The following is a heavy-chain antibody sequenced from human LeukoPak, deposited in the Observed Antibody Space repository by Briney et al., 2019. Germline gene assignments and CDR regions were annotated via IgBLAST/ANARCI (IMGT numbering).Heavy chain of an antibody. Sequence: SGGSLRLSCAASGFTFSDSYMSWIRQAPGKGLGWVSYISSSASTIYYADSVKDRFRISRDNAKNSLYLQMTSLRAEDTAVYYCARIRIHHWFDPWGQGTLVTVSS. CDR1: GFTFSDSY. D-gene: IGHD2-21*01. CDR2: ISSSASTI. J-gene: IGHJ5*02. CDR3: ARIRIHHWFDP. V-gene: IGHV3-11*01.